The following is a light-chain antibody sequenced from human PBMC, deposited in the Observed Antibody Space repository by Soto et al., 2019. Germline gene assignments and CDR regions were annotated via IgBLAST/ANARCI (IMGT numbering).Light chain of an antibody. V-gene: IGKV3-20*01. CDR3: QQYGRSPLT. J-gene: IGKJ4*01. CDR2: GAS. Sequence: EIVLTQSPGTLSLSQGERATLSCRASQSVSSSYLAWYQQKPGQAPRLLIYGASSRATGIPDRFSGSGSGTDFTLTISRLEPEDFAGYYCQQYGRSPLTFGGGTKVEIK. CDR1: QSVSSSY.